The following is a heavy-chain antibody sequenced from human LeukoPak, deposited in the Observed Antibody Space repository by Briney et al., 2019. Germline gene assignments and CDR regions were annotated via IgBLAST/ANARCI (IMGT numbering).Heavy chain of an antibody. J-gene: IGHJ4*02. CDR2: ISAYNGNT. V-gene: IGHV1-18*01. CDR1: GYTFTSYG. D-gene: IGHD4/OR15-4a*01. Sequence: ASVKVSCKASGYTFTSYGISWVRQAPGQGLEWMGWISAYNGNTNYAQKLQGRVTMTTDTSTSTAYMELRSLRSDDTAVYYCARVVSVLSGWGAFDYWGQGTLVTVSS. CDR3: ARVVSVLSGWGAFDY.